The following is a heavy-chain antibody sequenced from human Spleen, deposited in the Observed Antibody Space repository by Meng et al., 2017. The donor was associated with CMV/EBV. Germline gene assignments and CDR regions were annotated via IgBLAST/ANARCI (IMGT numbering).Heavy chain of an antibody. Sequence: AAVKVSCKASGYTFTGYDMHWVRQAPGQGLEWMGWINPTSGGTNYAQKFQGRVTMTRDTSISTDYMALSRLRSDDTAVYYCARNLDFWDQLPVWGMDVWGQGTTVTVSS. CDR2: INPTSGGT. V-gene: IGHV1-2*02. D-gene: IGHD2-2*01. CDR1: GYTFTGYD. J-gene: IGHJ6*02. CDR3: ARNLDFWDQLPVWGMDV.